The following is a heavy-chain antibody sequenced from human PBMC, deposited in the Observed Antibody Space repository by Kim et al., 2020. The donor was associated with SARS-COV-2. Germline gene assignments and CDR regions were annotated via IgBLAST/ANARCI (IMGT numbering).Heavy chain of an antibody. CDR3: ARNGGGGLGYFDY. Sequence: YADSVKGRVTISRDNSKNTLYLQMNSLRAEDTAVYYCARNGGGGLGYFDYWGQGTLVTVSS. D-gene: IGHD2-21*01. V-gene: IGHV3-30*01. J-gene: IGHJ4*02.